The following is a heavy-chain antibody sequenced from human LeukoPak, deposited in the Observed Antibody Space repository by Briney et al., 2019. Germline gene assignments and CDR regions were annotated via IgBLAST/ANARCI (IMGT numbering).Heavy chain of an antibody. Sequence: ASLKVSCKASGDTFTGYYMHWVRQAPRQGLKWMGWINPNSGGTNYAQKFQGRVTMTRDTSSSTAYMELSRLRSDDTAVYYCARDESYYDILTGYYNHWFDPWGQGTLVTVSS. CDR3: ARDESYYDILTGYYNHWFDP. D-gene: IGHD3-9*01. V-gene: IGHV1-2*02. CDR1: GDTFTGYY. J-gene: IGHJ5*02. CDR2: INPNSGGT.